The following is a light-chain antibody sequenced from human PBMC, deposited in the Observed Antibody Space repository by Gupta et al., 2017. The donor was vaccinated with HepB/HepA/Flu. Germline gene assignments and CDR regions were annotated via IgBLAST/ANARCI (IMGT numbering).Light chain of an antibody. CDR3: QQYNEWPLT. CDR1: QRDSSN. V-gene: IGKV3-15*01. CDR2: GAS. Sequence: VMTPSPATLSMSPGKGASVAYRASQRDSSNLAWYQQKPSKAPRLLIYGASTRATNIRTRCSGSGSGSELIITISRLKSEAFAIYYCQQYNEWPLTFGGGTKVEIK. J-gene: IGKJ4*01.